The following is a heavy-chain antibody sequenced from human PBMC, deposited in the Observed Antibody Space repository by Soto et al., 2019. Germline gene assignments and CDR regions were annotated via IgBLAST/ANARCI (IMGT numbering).Heavy chain of an antibody. CDR1: GGSISSGGYY. CDR3: ARVGYYYGSGNMKGDV. D-gene: IGHD3-10*01. Sequence: SETLSLTCTVSGGSISSGGYYWSWIRQHPGKGLEWIGYIYYSGSTYYNPSLKSRVTISVDTSKNQFSLKLSSVTAADTAVYYCARVGYYYGSGNMKGDVWGQGTTVTVSS. CDR2: IYYSGST. V-gene: IGHV4-31*03. J-gene: IGHJ6*02.